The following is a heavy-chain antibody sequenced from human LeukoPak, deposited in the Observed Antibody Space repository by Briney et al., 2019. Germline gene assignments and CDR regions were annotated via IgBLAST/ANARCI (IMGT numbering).Heavy chain of an antibody. Sequence: GGSLILSCGASGFTLIYYDTHWVPRAMGKGLERVSAIVICGDPRYSGSVKGRFTIARENAESLFDVQMNSLRGDDTAVYYRARGGIQVCGIDEFDYWGQGTLVTVSS. CDR1: GFTLIYYD. J-gene: IGHJ4*02. CDR2: IVICGDP. V-gene: IGHV3-13*05. CDR3: ARGGIQVCGIDEFDY. D-gene: IGHD5-18*01.